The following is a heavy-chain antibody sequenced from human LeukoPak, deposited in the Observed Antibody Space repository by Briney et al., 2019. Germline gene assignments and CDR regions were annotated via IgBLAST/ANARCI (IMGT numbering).Heavy chain of an antibody. J-gene: IGHJ4*02. Sequence: ASMKVSCKASGYIFTSYGISWVRQDPGQGLEWVGWISGYNGNTNFAPNLQDRVTMTTDTSTATAYMELRSLRLNDTAVYFCARARPGAYCGTTSCFSDYWGQGTLVTVSS. CDR2: ISGYNGNT. V-gene: IGHV1-18*01. D-gene: IGHD2-2*01. CDR3: ARARPGAYCGTTSCFSDY. CDR1: GYIFTSYG.